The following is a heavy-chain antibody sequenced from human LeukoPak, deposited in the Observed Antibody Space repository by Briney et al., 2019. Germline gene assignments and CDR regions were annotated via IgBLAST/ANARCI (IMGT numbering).Heavy chain of an antibody. CDR2: IYYSGST. D-gene: IGHD1-26*01. V-gene: IGHV4-59*01. CDR3: ARGRWEGGAFDN. J-gene: IGHJ3*02. CDR1: GGSISSYY. Sequence: SETLSLTCTVSGGSISSYYWSWIRQPPGKGLEWIGYIYYSGSTNYNPSLKSRVTISVDTSKNQFSLKLSSVTAADTAVYYCARGRWEGGAFDNWGQGTMVTVSS.